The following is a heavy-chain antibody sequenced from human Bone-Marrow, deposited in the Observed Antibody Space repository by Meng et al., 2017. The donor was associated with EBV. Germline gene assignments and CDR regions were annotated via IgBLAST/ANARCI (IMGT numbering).Heavy chain of an antibody. CDR2: IYHSGST. V-gene: IGHV4-4*02. CDR3: ARAEDYGDFDY. J-gene: IGHJ4*02. D-gene: IGHD4-17*01. CDR1: GGPISSSNW. Sequence: QVPREESGPGPGKPSGPLALTCAVSGGPISSSNWWSWVRQPPGKGLEWIGEIYHSGSTNYNPSLKSRVTISVDKSKNQFSLKLSSVTAADTAVYYCARAEDYGDFDYWGQGTLVTVSS.